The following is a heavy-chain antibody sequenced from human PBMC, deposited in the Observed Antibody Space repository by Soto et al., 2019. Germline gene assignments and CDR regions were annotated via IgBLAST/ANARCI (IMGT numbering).Heavy chain of an antibody. CDR3: ARHVAYCGGDCSDYYLHGMDA. V-gene: IGHV5-51*01. CDR2: IYPGDSDT. Sequence: GESLKISCKGSGYSFTSYWIGWVRQMPGKGLEWMGIIYPGDSDTRYSPSFQGQVTISADKSISTAYLQWSSLKASDTAMYYCARHVAYCGGDCSDYYLHGMDAWGQGTRVTVSS. D-gene: IGHD2-21*02. CDR1: GYSFTSYW. J-gene: IGHJ6*02.